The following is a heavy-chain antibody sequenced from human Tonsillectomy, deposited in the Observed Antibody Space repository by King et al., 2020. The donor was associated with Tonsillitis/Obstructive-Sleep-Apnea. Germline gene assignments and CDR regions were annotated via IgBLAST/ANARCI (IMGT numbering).Heavy chain of an antibody. V-gene: IGHV4-39*01. CDR1: GGSISSSSYY. D-gene: IGHD2-21*02. CDR2: IYYSGST. Sequence: QLQESGPGLVKPSETLSLTCTVSGGSISSSSYYWGWIRQPPGKGLEWIGSIYYSGSTYYNPSLKSRVTISVDTSKNQFSLKLSSVTPADTAVYYCARLFAYCGGDCLDYWGQGTLVTVSS. J-gene: IGHJ4*02. CDR3: ARLFAYCGGDCLDY.